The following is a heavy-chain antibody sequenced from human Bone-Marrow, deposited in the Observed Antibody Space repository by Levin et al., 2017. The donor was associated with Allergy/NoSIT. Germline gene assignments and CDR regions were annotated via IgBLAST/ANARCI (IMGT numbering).Heavy chain of an antibody. D-gene: IGHD1-7*01. CDR3: ARSVNWNYVDY. CDR1: GASVITHY. V-gene: IGHV4-59*02. CDR2: IYYSGST. Sequence: PSETLSLMCSVSGASVITHYWSWIRQPPGKELEWIGYIYYSGSTSYNPSLKSRVAISVDSSKNQFSLNLSSLTAADTAIYYCARSVNWNYVDYWGQGTLVTVSS. J-gene: IGHJ4*02.